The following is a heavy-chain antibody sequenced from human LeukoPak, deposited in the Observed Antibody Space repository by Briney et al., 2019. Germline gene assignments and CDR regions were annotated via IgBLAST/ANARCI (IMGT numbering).Heavy chain of an antibody. CDR1: GGSFSGYY. J-gene: IGHJ3*02. CDR2: IYSGGST. CDR3: ARDRPVVLASGAVAGLDAFDI. V-gene: IGHV3-53*01. D-gene: IGHD6-19*01. Sequence: ETLSLTCAVYGGSFSGYYMSWVRQAPGKGLEWVSVIYSGGSTYYADSVKGRFTISRDNSKNTLYLQTNSLRAEDTAVYYCARDRPVVLASGAVAGLDAFDIWGQGTMVTVSS.